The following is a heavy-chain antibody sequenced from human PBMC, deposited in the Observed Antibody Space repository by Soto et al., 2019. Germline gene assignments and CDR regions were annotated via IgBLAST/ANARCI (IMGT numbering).Heavy chain of an antibody. Sequence: QEQLEQSGAEVKKPGASVKVSCKASGFSFTSYDINWVRQATGQGLEWMGWMNPNSGNTGYAEKFQGRVTMTRDTAIGTAYMELTSLRADDTAVYYFARVPFLMVTQGKYYYHFIDVWGKGTTVTVS. V-gene: IGHV1-8*01. CDR1: GFSFTSYD. J-gene: IGHJ6*03. D-gene: IGHD5-18*01. CDR2: MNPNSGNT. CDR3: ARVPFLMVTQGKYYYHFIDV.